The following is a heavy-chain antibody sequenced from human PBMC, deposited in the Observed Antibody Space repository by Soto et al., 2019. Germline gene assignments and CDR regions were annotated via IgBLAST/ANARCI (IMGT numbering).Heavy chain of an antibody. J-gene: IGHJ6*03. D-gene: IGHD2-2*01. CDR1: GYTFTSYG. CDR3: ARDWCKVDCSSTSCYCAYYYYYMDV. CDR2: ISAYNGNT. V-gene: IGHV1-18*01. Sequence: ASVKVSCKASGYTFTSYGISWVRQAPGQGLEWMGWISAYNGNTNYAQKLQGRVTMTTDTSTSTAYMELRSLRSDDTAVYYCARDWCKVDCSSTSCYCAYYYYYMDVWGKGTTVTVSS.